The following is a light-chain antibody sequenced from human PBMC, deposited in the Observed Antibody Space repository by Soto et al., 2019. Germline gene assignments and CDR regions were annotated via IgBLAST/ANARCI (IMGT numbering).Light chain of an antibody. CDR2: DAS. Sequence: EIVLTQSPPTLSLSPGERATLSCRASQSVSSYLAWYQQKPGQAPRLLIYDASNRATGIPARFSGSGSGTDFTLTISSLEPEDFAVYYCQQRSNWPPITFGQGTRLEN. CDR1: QSVSSY. CDR3: QQRSNWPPIT. V-gene: IGKV3-11*01. J-gene: IGKJ5*01.